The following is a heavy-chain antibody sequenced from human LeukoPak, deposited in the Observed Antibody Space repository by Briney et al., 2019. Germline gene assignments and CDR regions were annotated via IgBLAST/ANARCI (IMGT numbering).Heavy chain of an antibody. CDR1: GYRFISYW. V-gene: IGHV5-10-1*01. D-gene: IGHD3-10*01. J-gene: IGHJ6*02. CDR2: IDPSDSYT. Sequence: GEFMKISFKGFGYRFISYWITWVRTMPGKSLEWIGTIDPSDSYTDYSPSFQGHVNISADKSISTAYLQWSNLKASDTAMYYCARHGLSSDMDGWGQGTTVTVSS. CDR3: ARHGLSSDMDG.